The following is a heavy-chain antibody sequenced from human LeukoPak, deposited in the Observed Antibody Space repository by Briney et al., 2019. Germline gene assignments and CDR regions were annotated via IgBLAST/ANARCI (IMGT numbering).Heavy chain of an antibody. CDR2: INGDGRNI. Sequence: GGSLRLSCVASGFTFSSYWMHWVRQDPRKGLVWVSRINGDGRNINYADPVRGRSTISRDNAKNTLYLQMNTLRVEDTAVYYCATTISRVGGYWGQGTLVTVSS. CDR1: GFTFSSYW. V-gene: IGHV3-74*01. J-gene: IGHJ4*02. CDR3: ATTISRVGGY. D-gene: IGHD3-3*02.